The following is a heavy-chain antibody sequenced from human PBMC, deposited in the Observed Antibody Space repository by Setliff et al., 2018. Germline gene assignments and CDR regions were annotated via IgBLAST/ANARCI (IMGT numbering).Heavy chain of an antibody. V-gene: IGHV4-39*07. J-gene: IGHJ4*01. D-gene: IGHD5-18*01. CDR2: VYYTGIS. CDR1: GGSVSGNNFF. CDR3: ARDQTAILDF. Sequence: LSLTCTVSGGSVSGNNFFWAWIRQPPGKGLEWLGSVYYTGISYSHPSLESRVTISVDTSKNQFSLRLTSVTAADTAVYFCARDQTAILDFWGHGTLVTVSS.